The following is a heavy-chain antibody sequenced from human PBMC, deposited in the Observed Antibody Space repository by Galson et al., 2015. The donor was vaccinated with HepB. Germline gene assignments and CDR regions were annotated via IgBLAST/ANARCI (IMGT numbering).Heavy chain of an antibody. Sequence: SLRLSCAASGLIVSTKHVFWVRQAPGRGLEWVSLIYNGGSTNYADSVRGRFTISRDNPRNTVHLQMDSLKIEDTAVYFCATASNTWSNMGAFDSWGQGARVTVST. D-gene: IGHD4/OR15-4a*01. J-gene: IGHJ4*02. V-gene: IGHV3-66*02. CDR1: GLIVSTKH. CDR3: ATASNTWSNMGAFDS. CDR2: IYNGGST.